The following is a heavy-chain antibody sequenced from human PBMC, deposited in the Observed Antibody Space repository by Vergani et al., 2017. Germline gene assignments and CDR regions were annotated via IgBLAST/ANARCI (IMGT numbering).Heavy chain of an antibody. V-gene: IGHV3-74*01. J-gene: IGHJ6*02. CDR2: INSDGSST. D-gene: IGHD3-10*01. Sequence: ELQLVESGGGLVQPGGSLRLSCAASGFTFSSYWMHWVRQAPGKGLVWVSRINSDGSSTSYADSGRGRFTISRDNAKNTLYLQMNSLRAEDTAVYYCARGRITMVRGVTDYGMDVWGQGTTGTVSS. CDR3: ARGRITMVRGVTDYGMDV. CDR1: GFTFSSYW.